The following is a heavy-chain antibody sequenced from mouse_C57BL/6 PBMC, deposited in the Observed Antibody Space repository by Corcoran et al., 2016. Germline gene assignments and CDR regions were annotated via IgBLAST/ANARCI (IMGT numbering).Heavy chain of an antibody. Sequence: QIQLVQSGPELKKPGETVKISCKASGYTFTTYGMSWVKQAPGKGLKWMGWINTYSGVPTYADDFKGRFAFSLETSASTAYLQINNLKNEDTATYFWARKEGLWLRQGFLFDYWGQGTTLTVSS. J-gene: IGHJ2*01. V-gene: IGHV9-3*01. CDR3: ARKEGLWLRQGFLFDY. CDR2: INTYSGVP. D-gene: IGHD2-2*01. CDR1: GYTFTTYG.